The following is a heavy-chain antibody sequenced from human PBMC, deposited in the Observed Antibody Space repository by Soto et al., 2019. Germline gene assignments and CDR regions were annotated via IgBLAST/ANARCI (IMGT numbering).Heavy chain of an antibody. CDR1: GYTFTSYD. J-gene: IGHJ5*02. Sequence: ASVKVSCKASGYTFTSYDINWVRQATGQGLEWMGWMNPNSGNTGYAQKFQGRVTMTRNTSISTAYMELSSLRFEDTAVYYCARGLEVGLLWFGELLPAGNWFDPWGQGTLVTVSS. CDR2: MNPNSGNT. D-gene: IGHD3-10*01. V-gene: IGHV1-8*01. CDR3: ARGLEVGLLWFGELLPAGNWFDP.